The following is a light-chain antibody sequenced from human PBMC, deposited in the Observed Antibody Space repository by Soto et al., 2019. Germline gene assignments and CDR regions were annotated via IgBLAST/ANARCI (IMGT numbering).Light chain of an antibody. CDR3: SSYAGSSTFV. J-gene: IGLJ1*01. Sequence: QSALTQPASVSGSPGQSITISCTGTSSDVGGYDYVSWYQQLPGKAPKLLIYDVNNRPSGVPHRFSGSKSGNTASLTISGLQAEDEADYYCSSYAGSSTFVFGAGTKLTVL. CDR1: SSDVGGYDY. CDR2: DVN. V-gene: IGLV2-14*01.